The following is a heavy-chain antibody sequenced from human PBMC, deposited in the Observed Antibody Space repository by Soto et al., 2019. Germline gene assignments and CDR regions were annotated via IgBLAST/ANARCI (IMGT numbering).Heavy chain of an antibody. CDR2: ISAYNGNT. J-gene: IGHJ4*02. Sequence: QVQLVQSGAEVKKPGASVKVSCKASGYTFTSYGISWVRQAPGQGLEWMGWISAYNGNTNYAQKLQGRVTMTTDTSTSRAYMELRSLGSDDTAVYYCARYPDASHNRARIRRFDYWGQGTLVTVSS. CDR1: GYTFTSYG. V-gene: IGHV1-18*01. CDR3: ARYPDASHNRARIRRFDY. D-gene: IGHD2-15*01.